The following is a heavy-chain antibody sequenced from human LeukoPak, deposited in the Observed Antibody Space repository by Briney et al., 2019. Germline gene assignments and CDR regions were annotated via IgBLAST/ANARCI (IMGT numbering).Heavy chain of an antibody. CDR1: GFTFSSYA. V-gene: IGHV3-30-3*01. J-gene: IGHJ3*02. CDR3: AREYYDILTGYPTPPGI. D-gene: IGHD3-9*01. Sequence: GGSLRLSCAASGFTFSSYAMHWVRQAPGKGLEWVAVISYDGSNKYYADSVKGRFTISRDNSKNTLYLQMNSLRAEDTAVYYCAREYYDILTGYPTPPGIWGQGTMVTVSS. CDR2: ISYDGSNK.